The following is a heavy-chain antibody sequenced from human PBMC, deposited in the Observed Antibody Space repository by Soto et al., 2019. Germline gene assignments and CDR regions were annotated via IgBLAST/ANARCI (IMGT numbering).Heavy chain of an antibody. CDR2: FDPEDGET. J-gene: IGHJ3*02. V-gene: IGHV1-24*01. D-gene: IGHD6-19*01. CDR3: ATDRRSHWLVLDFDT. Sequence: ASAQLSCKVSAYTHPEFSMHWVRPAPGKGLEWMGGFDPEDGETIYAQKFQGRVTMTEDTSTDTAYMELSSLRSEDTAVYYCATDRRSHWLVLDFDTWGQGKMVTVSS. CDR1: AYTHPEFS.